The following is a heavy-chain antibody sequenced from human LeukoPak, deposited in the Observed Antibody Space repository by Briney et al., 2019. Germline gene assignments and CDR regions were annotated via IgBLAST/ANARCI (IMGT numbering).Heavy chain of an antibody. Sequence: GGSLRLSCAASGFTLSKHPMYWVRQAPGKGLEWVSSLSDTGDSRHYADSVKGRFTISRDSARSALYLQMNSLRAEDTAVYYCAKGDCASGSCYFDDWGQGSQVTVSS. J-gene: IGHJ4*02. CDR3: AKGDCASGSCYFDD. CDR1: GFTLSKHP. D-gene: IGHD2-8*01. CDR2: LSDTGDSR. V-gene: IGHV3-23*01.